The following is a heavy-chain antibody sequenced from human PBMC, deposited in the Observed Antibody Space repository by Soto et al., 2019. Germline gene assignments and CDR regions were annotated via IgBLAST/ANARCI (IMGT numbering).Heavy chain of an antibody. CDR3: ASKYYDILTGYFMDV. D-gene: IGHD3-9*01. Sequence: SETLSLTCTVSGGSISSYYWSWIRQPPGKGLEWIGYIYYSGSTNYNPSLKSQVTISVDTSKNQFSLKLSSVTAADTALYYCASKYYDILTGYFMDVWGQGTTVTVSS. CDR1: GGSISSYY. J-gene: IGHJ6*02. CDR2: IYYSGST. V-gene: IGHV4-59*01.